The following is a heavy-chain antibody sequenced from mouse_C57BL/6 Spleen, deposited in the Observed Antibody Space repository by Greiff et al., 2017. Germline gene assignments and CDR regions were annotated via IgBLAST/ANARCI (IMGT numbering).Heavy chain of an antibody. CDR1: GFSLTSYG. CDR3: ARAPYDYDVGYAMDY. J-gene: IGHJ4*01. Sequence: VQLVESGPGLVQPSQSLSITCTVSGFSLTSYGVHWVRQSPGTGLEWLGVIWSGGSTDYNAAFISRLSISKDNSKSQVFFKMNSLQADDTAIYYCARAPYDYDVGYAMDYWGQGTSVTVSS. D-gene: IGHD2-4*01. CDR2: IWSGGST. V-gene: IGHV2-2*01.